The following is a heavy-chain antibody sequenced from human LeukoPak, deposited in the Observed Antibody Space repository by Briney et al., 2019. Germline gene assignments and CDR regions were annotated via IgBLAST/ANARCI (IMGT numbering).Heavy chain of an antibody. CDR1: GYTLTELS. J-gene: IGHJ4*02. Sequence: ASVKVSCKVSGYTLTELSMHLVRQAPGKGLEWMGGFDPEDGETIYAQKFQGRVTMTEDTSTDTAYMELSSLRSEDTAVYYCATVNLGANARDYWGQGTLVTVSS. V-gene: IGHV1-24*01. CDR3: ATVNLGANARDY. D-gene: IGHD1-26*01. CDR2: FDPEDGET.